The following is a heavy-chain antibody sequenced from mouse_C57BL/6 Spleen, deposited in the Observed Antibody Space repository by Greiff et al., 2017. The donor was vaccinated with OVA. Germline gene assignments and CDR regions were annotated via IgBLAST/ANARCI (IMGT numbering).Heavy chain of an antibody. CDR3: ANLGPGTIYYYAMDY. CDR1: GFTFSDYG. D-gene: IGHD4-1*01. J-gene: IGHJ4*01. V-gene: IGHV5-17*01. Sequence: EVQVVESGGGLVKPGGSLKLSCAASGFTFSDYGMHWVRQAPEKGLEWVAYISSGSSTIYSADTVKGRFTISRDNAKNTLFLQMTSLRSEDTAMYYCANLGPGTIYYYAMDYWGQGTSVTVSS. CDR2: ISSGSSTI.